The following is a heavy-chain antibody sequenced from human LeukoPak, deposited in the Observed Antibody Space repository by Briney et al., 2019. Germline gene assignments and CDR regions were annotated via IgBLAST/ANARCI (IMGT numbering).Heavy chain of an antibody. CDR3: ARRSGTYHAFDI. V-gene: IGHV4-39*01. J-gene: IGHJ3*02. CDR1: GGSITSKNYY. D-gene: IGHD1-26*01. Sequence: SETLSLTCTVSGGSITSKNYYWGWIRQSPGKGLEWIGSIDNSGSTYYNPSLKSRVTISIDTSKNQFSLNVSSVTAADTAVYYCARRSGTYHAFDIWGQGTMVTVSP. CDR2: IDNSGST.